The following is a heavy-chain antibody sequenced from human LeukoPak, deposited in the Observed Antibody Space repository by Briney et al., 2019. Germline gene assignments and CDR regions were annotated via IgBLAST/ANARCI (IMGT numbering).Heavy chain of an antibody. CDR2: ISDSGST. D-gene: IGHD2-15*01. J-gene: IGHJ3*02. V-gene: IGHV4-59*11. CDR1: GGSLSTHH. Sequence: PSETLSLTCVVSGGSLSTHHWSWIRQSPGRGLEWIGYISDSGSTNYNPSLKSRVTISVDKSKNQFSLTLSSVTAADTAVYYCVRDCSGGTCYGAFTIWGQGSMVTVSS. CDR3: VRDCSGGTCYGAFTI.